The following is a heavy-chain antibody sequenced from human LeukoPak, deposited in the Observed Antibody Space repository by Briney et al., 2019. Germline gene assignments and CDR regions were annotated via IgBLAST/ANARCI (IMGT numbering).Heavy chain of an antibody. D-gene: IGHD1-26*01. CDR1: GGSFSGYY. V-gene: IGHV4-59*01. CDR3: ARGGIIVGVDY. Sequence: SETLSLTCGVYGGSFSGYYWSWIRQPPGKGLEWIGFIYDSGSTNYSSSLKSRVTISVDTSKNQFSLKLSSVTAADTAVYYCARGGIIVGVDYWGLGTLVTVSS. J-gene: IGHJ4*02. CDR2: IYDSGST.